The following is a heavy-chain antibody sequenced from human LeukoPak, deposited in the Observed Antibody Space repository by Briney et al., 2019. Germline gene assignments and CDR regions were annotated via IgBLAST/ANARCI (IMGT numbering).Heavy chain of an antibody. D-gene: IGHD3-22*01. CDR2: INHSGST. Sequence: KSSETLSLTCAVYGGSFTNYYWSWIRQPPGKGLEWIGEINHSGSTNYKPSLKSRVTISLDTSKSQFSLKLSSVTAADTAVYYCARGRGRAALITTSRRSFWFDSWGQGTLVTVSS. CDR3: ARGRGRAALITTSRRSFWFDS. J-gene: IGHJ5*01. V-gene: IGHV4-34*01. CDR1: GGSFTNYY.